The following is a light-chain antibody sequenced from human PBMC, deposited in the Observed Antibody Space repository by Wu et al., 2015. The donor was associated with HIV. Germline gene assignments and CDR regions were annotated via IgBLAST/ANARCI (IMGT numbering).Light chain of an antibody. CDR1: QNVSSR. V-gene: IGKV3-15*01. Sequence: EIVMTQSPATLSVSPGERATLSCRASQNVSSRLVWYQQRLGQAPRLLIYGASTRATGFPARFGGSGSGTEFTLTISSMQSEDFAVYYCQQYNNWPRTFGQGTKVEIK. J-gene: IGKJ1*01. CDR2: GAS. CDR3: QQYNNWPRT.